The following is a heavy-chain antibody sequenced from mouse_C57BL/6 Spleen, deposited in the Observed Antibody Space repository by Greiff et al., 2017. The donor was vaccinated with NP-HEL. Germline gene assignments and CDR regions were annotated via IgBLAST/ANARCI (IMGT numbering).Heavy chain of an antibody. CDR1: GYNFNSYW. V-gene: IGHV1-50*01. CDR3: ATTVVATPDY. J-gene: IGHJ2*01. D-gene: IGHD1-1*01. CDR2: IDPSDSYT. Sequence: QVQLQQPGAELVKPGASVKLSCKASGYNFNSYWMQWVKQRPGQGLEWIGEIDPSDSYTNYNQKFKGKATLTVDTSSSTAYMQLSSLTSEDSAVYYCATTVVATPDYWGQGTTLTVSS.